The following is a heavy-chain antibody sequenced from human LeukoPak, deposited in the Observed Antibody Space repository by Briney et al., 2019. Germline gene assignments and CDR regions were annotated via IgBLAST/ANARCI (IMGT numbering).Heavy chain of an antibody. CDR1: GDSISNSNLY. V-gene: IGHV4-39*07. J-gene: IGHJ3*02. CDR3: ARVGPYGGDAFDI. CDR2: IYYSGNT. D-gene: IGHD4-23*01. Sequence: SETLSLTCIVSGDSISNSNLYWGWIRQPPGKGLEWIGSIYYSGNTYYNATLKSRVSISVDTSKNQFSLRLTSVTAADTAVYYCARVGPYGGDAFDIWGQGTMVTVSS.